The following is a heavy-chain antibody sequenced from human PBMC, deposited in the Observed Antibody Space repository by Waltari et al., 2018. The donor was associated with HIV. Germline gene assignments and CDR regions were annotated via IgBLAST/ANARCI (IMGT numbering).Heavy chain of an antibody. CDR1: GGTFSSHA. D-gene: IGHD2-8*01. Sequence: QVQLVQSGAEVKKPGSSVKVSCKASGGTFSSHAFSWVRQAPGQGLEWMGGIIPISDTTHYAQNFQGRVTITADDSTSTAYMELSSLRSEDTAVYYCASGVEMATTGDYWGQGTLVTVSS. CDR3: ASGVEMATTGDY. CDR2: IIPISDTT. J-gene: IGHJ4*02. V-gene: IGHV1-69*01.